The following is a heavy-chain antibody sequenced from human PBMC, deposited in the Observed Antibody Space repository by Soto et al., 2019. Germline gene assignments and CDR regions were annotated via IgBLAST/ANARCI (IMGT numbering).Heavy chain of an antibody. CDR3: ARASEPERVTIFGMGREVYYYHGMDV. J-gene: IGHJ6*02. Sequence: QVQLVQSGAELKKPGASVKVSCKASGYTFTSHAMYWVRQAPGQSLECMGWINSGDGKTKYSQKFQGRVTITRDTSASKAYMEMRSLTFEDTAVYYCARASEPERVTIFGMGREVYYYHGMDVWGQGTTVTVSS. CDR2: INSGDGKT. D-gene: IGHD3-3*01. CDR1: GYTFTSHA. V-gene: IGHV1-3*04.